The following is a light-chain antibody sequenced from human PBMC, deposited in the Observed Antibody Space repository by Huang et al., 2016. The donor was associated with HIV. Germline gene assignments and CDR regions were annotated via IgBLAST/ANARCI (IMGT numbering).Light chain of an antibody. CDR3: QQYNSWPRT. CDR2: STS. Sequence: EIVMTQSPVTLSVSPGERATLSCRASQTVNSKLAWYQQRPGQAPRLLIYSTSTRATGVPARFSGSGAGTEFNLTINSLQSEDFAVYDCQQYNSWPRTFGPGTTVEIK. CDR1: QTVNSK. V-gene: IGKV3-15*01. J-gene: IGKJ1*01.